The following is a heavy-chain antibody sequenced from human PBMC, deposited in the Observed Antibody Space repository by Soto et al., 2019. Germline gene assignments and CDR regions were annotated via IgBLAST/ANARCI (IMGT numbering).Heavy chain of an antibody. CDR1: GFTVSTNY. CDR3: ARSRSYGGNPYWLFDL. CDR2: IYSGGST. J-gene: IGHJ2*01. Sequence: EVQLVESGGGLIQPGGSLRLSCAASGFTVSTNYMNWVRQAPGKGLEWVSVIYSGGSTYYADSVKGRFTISRDNSKNTLYLQVTSLSVEDTAVYYCARSRSYGGNPYWLFDLWGRGTLVTVSS. V-gene: IGHV3-53*01. D-gene: IGHD4-17*01.